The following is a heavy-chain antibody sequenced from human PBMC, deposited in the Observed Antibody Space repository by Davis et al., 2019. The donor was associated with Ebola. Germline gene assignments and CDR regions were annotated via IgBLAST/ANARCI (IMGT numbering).Heavy chain of an antibody. V-gene: IGHV5-51*01. J-gene: IGHJ6*03. CDR2: IFPADSDV. D-gene: IGHD6-13*01. CDR1: GFTFTTHW. Sequence: GESLKISCKGSGFTFTTHWIGWVRQMPGKGLEWMGIIFPADSDVRYSPSFQGQVTISADKSISTAYLQWSSLKASDTAMYYCARRAAVGTNYYYYYMDVWGKGTTVTVSS. CDR3: ARRAAVGTNYYYYYMDV.